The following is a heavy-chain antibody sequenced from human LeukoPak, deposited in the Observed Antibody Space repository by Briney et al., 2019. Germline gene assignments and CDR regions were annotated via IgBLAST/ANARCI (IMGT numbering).Heavy chain of an antibody. CDR1: GFTFSSYS. Sequence: PGGSLRLSCAASGFTFSSYSMNWVRQAPGKGLEWVSSISSSSSYIYYADSVKGRFTISRDNAKNSLYLQMNSLRAEDTAVYYCARGDILTDAFDIWGQGTMVTVFS. J-gene: IGHJ3*02. D-gene: IGHD3-9*01. CDR2: ISSSSSYI. CDR3: ARGDILTDAFDI. V-gene: IGHV3-21*01.